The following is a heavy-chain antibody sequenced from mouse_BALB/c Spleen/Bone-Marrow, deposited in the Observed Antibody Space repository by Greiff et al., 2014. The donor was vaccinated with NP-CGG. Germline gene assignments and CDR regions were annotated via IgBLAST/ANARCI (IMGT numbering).Heavy chain of an antibody. J-gene: IGHJ3*01. CDR2: IDPANGNT. D-gene: IGHD1-1*01. CDR3: AIYYYGSSGFAY. V-gene: IGHV14-3*02. CDR1: GFNIKDTY. Sequence: VQLKESGAELVKPGASVKLSCTASGFNIKDTYMHWVKQRPEQGLEWIGRIDPANGNTKYDPKFQGKATITADTSSNTAYLQLSSLTSEDTAVYYCAIYYYGSSGFAYWGKGLWSLSLQ.